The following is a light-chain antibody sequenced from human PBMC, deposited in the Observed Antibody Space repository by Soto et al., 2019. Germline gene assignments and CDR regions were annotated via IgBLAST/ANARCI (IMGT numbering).Light chain of an antibody. CDR3: QQYYSYMWT. CDR2: DAS. V-gene: IGKV1-5*01. CDR1: QSFSSW. Sequence: DIQMTQSPSTLSASVEDTVTITCRASQSFSSWLAWYQQKPGKAPKLLIYDASTLQSGVPSRFSGNGSGTEFTLTISSLQPDDVATYYCQQYYSYMWTFGQGTKVEIK. J-gene: IGKJ1*01.